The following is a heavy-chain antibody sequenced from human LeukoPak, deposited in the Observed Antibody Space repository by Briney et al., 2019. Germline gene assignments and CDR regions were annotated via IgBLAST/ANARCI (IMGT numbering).Heavy chain of an antibody. Sequence: SSETLSLTCTVSGGSISSGDYYWSWIRQPPGKGLEWIGYIYYSGSTYYNPSLKSRVTISVDTSKNQFSLKLSSVTAADTAVYYCARDPGAYCGGDCADAFDIWGQGTMVTVSS. V-gene: IGHV4-30-4*01. D-gene: IGHD2-21*02. CDR1: GGSISSGDYY. CDR2: IYYSGST. J-gene: IGHJ3*02. CDR3: ARDPGAYCGGDCADAFDI.